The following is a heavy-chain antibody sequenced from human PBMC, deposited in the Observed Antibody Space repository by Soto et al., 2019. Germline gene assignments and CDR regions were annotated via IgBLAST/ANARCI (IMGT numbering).Heavy chain of an antibody. CDR2: IYESGYT. J-gene: IGHJ5*02. Sequence: SATTSLTCTFSAASFSGGAYYWCWFSQLPGRGLEWIGYIYESGYTYYNTSLKSRLTISLDRSNNQFSLGLTSVTAADTAVYYCVRALRHTAMVYPWLDHWGPGNMATGSS. CDR1: AASFSGGAYY. CDR3: VRALRHTAMVYPWLDH. D-gene: IGHD5-18*01. V-gene: IGHV4-31*03.